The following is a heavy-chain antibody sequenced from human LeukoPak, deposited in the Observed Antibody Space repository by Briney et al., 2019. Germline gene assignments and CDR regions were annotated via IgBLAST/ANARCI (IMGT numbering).Heavy chain of an antibody. CDR3: ARGRGYCSSTSCYEPKNWFDP. CDR1: GYTFTGYY. D-gene: IGHD2-2*01. V-gene: IGHV1-2*02. J-gene: IGHJ5*02. CDR2: INPNSGGT. Sequence: ASVKVSCKASGYTFTGYYMHWVRQAPGQGLEWMGWINPNSGGTNYAQKFQGRVTMTRDTSISTAYMELSRLRSDDTAVYYCARGRGYCSSTSCYEPKNWFDPWGQGTLVTVSS.